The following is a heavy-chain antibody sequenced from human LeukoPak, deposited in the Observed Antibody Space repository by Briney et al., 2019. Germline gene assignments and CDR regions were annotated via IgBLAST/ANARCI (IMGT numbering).Heavy chain of an antibody. V-gene: IGHV3-74*01. CDR2: FDSDGTTT. CDR1: GFTVSSCC. D-gene: IGHD3-10*02. Sequence: GGSLRLSCAVSGFTVSSCCLHWVRQAPGKELVWVSRFDSDGTTTTYADSVRGRFTISRDSGRKSVYLQMNSLTTDDTAFYFCAKELDTMFFDYWGQGALVTVSS. CDR3: AKELDTMFFDY. J-gene: IGHJ4*02.